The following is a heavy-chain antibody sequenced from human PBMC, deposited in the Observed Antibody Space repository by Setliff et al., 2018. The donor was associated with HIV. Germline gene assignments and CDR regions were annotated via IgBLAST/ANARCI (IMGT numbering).Heavy chain of an antibody. V-gene: IGHV4-34*01. Sequence: SETLSLTCAVYGGSFSGYCWSWIRQPPGKGLEWIGEIQHSGRINYNPSLRSRVTTSVDTSKNQFSLRLNSVTAADTAIYYCTRRGADSYYPRPLDVWGKGTTVTVSS. D-gene: IGHD3-10*01. CDR2: IQHSGRI. CDR3: TRRGADSYYPRPLDV. J-gene: IGHJ6*04. CDR1: GGSFSGYC.